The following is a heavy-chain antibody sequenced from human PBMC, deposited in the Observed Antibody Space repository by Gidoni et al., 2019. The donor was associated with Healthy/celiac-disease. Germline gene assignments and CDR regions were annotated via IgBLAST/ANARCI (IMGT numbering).Heavy chain of an antibody. Sequence: QVQLQESGPGLVKPSETLSLTCTVSGGSISSYYWSWIRQPPGKGLEWIGYIHYSGSTNYNPSLKSRVTISVDTSKNQFSLKLSSVTAADTAVYYCARELGRGYSYGEYGMDVWGQGTTVTVSS. CDR1: GGSISSYY. D-gene: IGHD5-18*01. CDR2: IHYSGST. J-gene: IGHJ6*02. V-gene: IGHV4-59*01. CDR3: ARELGRGYSYGEYGMDV.